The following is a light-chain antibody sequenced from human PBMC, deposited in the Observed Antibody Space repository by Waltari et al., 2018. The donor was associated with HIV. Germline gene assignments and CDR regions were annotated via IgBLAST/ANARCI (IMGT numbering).Light chain of an antibody. CDR2: SDN. CDR3: AAWDDSRSGVV. Sequence: QSVLTQPPSASGTPGQRVTISCSGSSSNIGSKTVNWYQQLPGTAPKLLIYSDNQRPSGVPDRFSGSKSVTSASLAISGLQSEDEADYSCAAWDDSRSGVVFGGGTRLTVL. V-gene: IGLV1-44*01. CDR1: SSNIGSKT. J-gene: IGLJ2*01.